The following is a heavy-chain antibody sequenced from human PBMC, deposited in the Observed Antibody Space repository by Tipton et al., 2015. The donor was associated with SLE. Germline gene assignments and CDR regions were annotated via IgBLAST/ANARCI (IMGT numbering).Heavy chain of an antibody. V-gene: IGHV4-38-2*01. CDR2: IFHSGST. D-gene: IGHD2-15*01. CDR3: ARGYCSGGSCSYWYFDL. CDR1: VYSISRNYC. J-gene: IGHJ2*01. Sequence: LRLSCAVSVYSISRNYCWGWIRQPPGKGLEWIGSIFHSGSTYYNPSLKSRVTISVDTSKNQFSLKLSSVTAADTAVYYCARGYCSGGSCSYWYFDLWGRGTLVTVSS.